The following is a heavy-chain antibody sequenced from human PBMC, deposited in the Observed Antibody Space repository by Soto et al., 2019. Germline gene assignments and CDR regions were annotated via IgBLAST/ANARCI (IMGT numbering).Heavy chain of an antibody. CDR1: GYTFTSYA. V-gene: IGHV1-3*01. CDR2: INAGNGNT. Sequence: ASVKVSCKASGYTFTSYAMHWVRQAPGQRLEWMGWINAGNGNTKYSQKFQGRVTITRDTSASTAYMELSSLRSEDTAVYYCARDGTTVTTYNWFDPWGQGTLVTVS. J-gene: IGHJ5*02. CDR3: ARDGTTVTTYNWFDP. D-gene: IGHD4-17*01.